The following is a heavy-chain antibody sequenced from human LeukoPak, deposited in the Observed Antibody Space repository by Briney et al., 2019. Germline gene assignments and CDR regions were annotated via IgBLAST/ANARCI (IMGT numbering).Heavy chain of an antibody. V-gene: IGHV3-21*01. CDR1: GFTFSSYA. J-gene: IGHJ4*02. Sequence: SGGSLRLSCAASGFTFSSYAMSWVRQAPGKGLEWVSSISSTSSYIYYADSVKGRFTVSRDNAKNSLYLQMNSLRAEDTAVYYCAREFADSWGQGTLVIVSS. CDR2: ISSTSSYI. CDR3: AREFADS.